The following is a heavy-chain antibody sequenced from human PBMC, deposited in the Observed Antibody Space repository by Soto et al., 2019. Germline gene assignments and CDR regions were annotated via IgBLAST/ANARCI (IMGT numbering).Heavy chain of an antibody. V-gene: IGHV3-74*01. Sequence: PGGSLRLSCAASGFTFSSYWMHWVRQAPGKGLVWVSRINSDGSSTSYADSVKGRFTISRDNAKNTLYLQMNSLRAEDTAVYYCASDTVTTWFDPWGQGTLVTVSS. CDR2: INSDGSST. D-gene: IGHD4-4*01. CDR3: ASDTVTTWFDP. CDR1: GFTFSSYW. J-gene: IGHJ5*02.